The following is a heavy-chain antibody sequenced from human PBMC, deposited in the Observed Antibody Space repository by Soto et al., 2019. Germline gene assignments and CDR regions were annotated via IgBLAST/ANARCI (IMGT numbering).Heavy chain of an antibody. V-gene: IGHV3-48*02. J-gene: IGHJ5*02. CDR2: ISTDSSTI. Sequence: EVQLVESGGGLVQPGGSLRLFCAASGFTFSIYSMNWVRQAPGKGLEWLSYISTDSSTIYYADSVKGRFTVSRDNAKNSLCLQMNSLRDEDTAVYYCARVGWQLYHGLCDSWGQGTLVTVSS. D-gene: IGHD2-15*01. CDR3: ARVGWQLYHGLCDS. CDR1: GFTFSIYS.